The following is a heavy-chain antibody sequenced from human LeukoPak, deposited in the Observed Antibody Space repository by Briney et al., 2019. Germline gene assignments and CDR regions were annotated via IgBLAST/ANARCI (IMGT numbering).Heavy chain of an antibody. J-gene: IGHJ2*01. Sequence: PSETLSLTCTVSGGSISSSSDYWGWIRQPPGKGLEWIGSIYYSGSTYYNPSLKSRVTISVDTSKNQFSLKLSSVTAGDTAVYYCARDFKAGDGHWSFDLWGRGILVTVFS. CDR2: IYYSGST. CDR3: ARDFKAGDGHWSFDL. V-gene: IGHV4-39*02. D-gene: IGHD4-17*01. CDR1: GGSISSSSDY.